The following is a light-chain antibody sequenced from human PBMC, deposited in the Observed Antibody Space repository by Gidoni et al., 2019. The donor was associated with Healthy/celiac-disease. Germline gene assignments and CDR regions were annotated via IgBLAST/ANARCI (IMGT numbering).Light chain of an antibody. J-gene: IGLJ1*01. Sequence: SYVLTQPPSVSVVPGQTARITCGGNNIGSKSVHWYQKKPGQAPVLVVYDDSDRPAGIPGLFSGSNSGHPATLTISRVEAGDEADYYCQVLDSSSDHPNYVFGTGTKVTVL. CDR3: QVLDSSSDHPNYV. CDR1: NIGSKS. CDR2: DDS. V-gene: IGLV3-21*02.